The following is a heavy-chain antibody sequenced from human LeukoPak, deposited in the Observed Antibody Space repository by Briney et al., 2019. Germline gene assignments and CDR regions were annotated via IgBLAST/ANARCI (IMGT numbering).Heavy chain of an antibody. CDR3: AATGDYDSSGYYDY. V-gene: IGHV1-58*02. CDR2: IVVGSGNT. CDR1: RFTFTSSA. Sequence: ASVKVSCKASRFTFTSSAMQWVRQARGQRLEWIGWIVVGSGNTNYAQKFQERVTITRDMSTSTAYMELSSLRSEDTAVYYCAATGDYDSSGYYDYWGQGTLVTVSS. D-gene: IGHD3-22*01. J-gene: IGHJ4*02.